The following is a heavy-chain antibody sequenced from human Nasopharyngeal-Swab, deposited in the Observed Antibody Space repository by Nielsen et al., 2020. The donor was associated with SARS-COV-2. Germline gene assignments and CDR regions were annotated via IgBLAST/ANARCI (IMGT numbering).Heavy chain of an antibody. J-gene: IGHJ4*02. Sequence: SVKFSCKASGYTFTGYYMHWVRQAPGQGLEWMGRINPNSGGTNYAQKFQGRVTMTRDTSISTAYMELSRLRSDDTAVYYCARRYSSGSRGGLDYWGQGTLVTVSS. CDR3: ARRYSSGSRGGLDY. V-gene: IGHV1-2*06. CDR2: INPNSGGT. D-gene: IGHD6-19*01. CDR1: GYTFTGYY.